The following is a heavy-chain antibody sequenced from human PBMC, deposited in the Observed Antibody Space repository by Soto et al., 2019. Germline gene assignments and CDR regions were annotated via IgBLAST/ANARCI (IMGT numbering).Heavy chain of an antibody. Sequence: VSAKVSCKASGYTFTSYAMHWVRQAPGQRLEWMGWINAGSGDTKYAQKFQGRVTMTRDTSISTAYMELSRLRSDDTAVYYCARDVCSGGSCYSYFDYWGQGTLVTVSS. CDR2: INAGSGDT. CDR3: ARDVCSGGSCYSYFDY. V-gene: IGHV1-3*01. D-gene: IGHD2-15*01. CDR1: GYTFTSYA. J-gene: IGHJ4*02.